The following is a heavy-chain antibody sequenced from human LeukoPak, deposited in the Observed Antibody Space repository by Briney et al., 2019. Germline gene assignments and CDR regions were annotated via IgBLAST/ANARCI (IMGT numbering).Heavy chain of an antibody. Sequence: GGSLSLSCAAYGFTFSSYTMKWVRQAPGKGLEWVSSISSTSGYMYYADSVKGRFTISRDNAKNSLYLQMNSPRAEDTAVYYCARVGGYCSSTSNCYSDYWGQGTLVTVSS. CDR3: ARVGGYCSSTSNCYSDY. J-gene: IGHJ4*02. CDR1: GFTFSSYT. CDR2: ISSTSGYM. D-gene: IGHD2-2*01. V-gene: IGHV3-21*03.